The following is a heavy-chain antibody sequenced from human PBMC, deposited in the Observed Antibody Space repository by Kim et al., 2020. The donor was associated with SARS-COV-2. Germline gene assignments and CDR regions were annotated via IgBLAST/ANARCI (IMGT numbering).Heavy chain of an antibody. CDR1: GFTFSSYS. CDR2: ISSSSSYI. J-gene: IGHJ4*02. V-gene: IGHV3-21*01. CDR3: ARDLGGSWGMRGDY. D-gene: IGHD1-26*01. Sequence: GGSLRLSCAASGFTFSSYSMNWVRQAPGKGLEWVSSISSSSSYIYYADSVKGRFTISRDNAKNSLYLQMNSLRAEDTAVYYCARDLGGSWGMRGDYWGQGTLVTVSS.